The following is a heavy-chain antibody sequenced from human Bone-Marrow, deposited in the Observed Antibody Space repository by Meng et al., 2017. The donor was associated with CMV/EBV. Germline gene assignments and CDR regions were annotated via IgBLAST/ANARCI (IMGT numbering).Heavy chain of an antibody. CDR3: ARGRDIVVVVAATHPFDY. CDR1: GYTFTSYY. J-gene: IGHJ4*02. Sequence: ASVKVSCKASGYTFTSYYMHWVRQAPGQGLEWMGWMNPNSGNTGYAQKFQGRVTMTRNTSISTAYMELSSLRSEDTAVYYCARGRDIVVVVAATHPFDYWGQGTLVTVSS. CDR2: MNPNSGNT. V-gene: IGHV1-8*02. D-gene: IGHD2-15*01.